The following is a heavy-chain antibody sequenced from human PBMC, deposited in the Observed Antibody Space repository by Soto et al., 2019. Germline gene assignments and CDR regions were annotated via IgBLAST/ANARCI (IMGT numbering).Heavy chain of an antibody. D-gene: IGHD2-2*01. Sequence: QITLKESGPTLVKPTQILTLTCTFSGLSLSTRGVGVGWIRQPPGKALEWLGLIYWDDDKRYNPSLKDRLTIAKDTSKNQVFLTMTNMDPVNTATYYFAHTFQQHIRARWSGHFDYWGQGTLITVSS. CDR3: AHTFQQHIRARWSGHFDY. V-gene: IGHV2-5*02. CDR2: IYWDDDK. J-gene: IGHJ4*02. CDR1: GLSLSTRGVG.